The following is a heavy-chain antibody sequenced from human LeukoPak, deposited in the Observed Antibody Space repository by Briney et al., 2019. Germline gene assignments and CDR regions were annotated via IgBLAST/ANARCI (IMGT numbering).Heavy chain of an antibody. J-gene: IGHJ4*02. Sequence: GASVKVSCKASGYTFTSYYMHWVRQAPGQGLEWMGIINPSGGSTSYAQKFQGGVTMTRDTSTSTVYMELSSLRSEDTAVYYCGRDGRGATFPRPDYGGQGTLATAS. CDR3: GRDGRGATFPRPDY. V-gene: IGHV1-46*01. CDR1: GYTFTSYY. D-gene: IGHD5-24*01. CDR2: INPSGGST.